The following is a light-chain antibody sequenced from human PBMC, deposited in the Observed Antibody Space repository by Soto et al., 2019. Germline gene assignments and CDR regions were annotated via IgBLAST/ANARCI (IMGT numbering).Light chain of an antibody. CDR3: QQYNSYSLFT. V-gene: IGKV1-5*01. Sequence: DIQMTQSPSTLSASVGDRVTITCRASQSISSWLAWYQQKPGKAPKLLIYDASSLENGVPSRFSGSGSGTDFTLTISSMQPDEFATYYCQQYNSYSLFTFGGGTKVEIK. CDR1: QSISSW. CDR2: DAS. J-gene: IGKJ4*01.